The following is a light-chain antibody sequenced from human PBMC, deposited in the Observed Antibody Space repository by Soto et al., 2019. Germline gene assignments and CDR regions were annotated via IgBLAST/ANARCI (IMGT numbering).Light chain of an antibody. Sequence: DIQMTQSPSTLSASVGDRVTITCRASQTISSWLAWYQQKPGKAPKLLIYKASTLESGVPSRFSSSGSGTEFTLTISSLQPDDFAAYYCQQYNSYSPEWTFGQGTKVDIK. J-gene: IGKJ1*01. CDR2: KAS. CDR1: QTISSW. V-gene: IGKV1-5*03. CDR3: QQYNSYSPEWT.